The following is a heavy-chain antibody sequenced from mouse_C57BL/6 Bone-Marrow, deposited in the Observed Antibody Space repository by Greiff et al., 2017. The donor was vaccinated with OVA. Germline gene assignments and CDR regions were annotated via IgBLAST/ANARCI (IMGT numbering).Heavy chain of an antibody. CDR2: ISDGGSYT. J-gene: IGHJ4*01. V-gene: IGHV5-4*01. CDR3: AKIYYDPS. CDR1: GFTFSSYA. D-gene: IGHD2-4*01. Sequence: EVQLVESGGGLVKPGGSLKLSCAASGFTFSSYAMSWVRQTPEKRLEWVATISDGGSYTYYPDNVKGRFTISRDNAKNNLYLQMSHLKSEDTAMYYCAKIYYDPSWGQGTSVTVSS.